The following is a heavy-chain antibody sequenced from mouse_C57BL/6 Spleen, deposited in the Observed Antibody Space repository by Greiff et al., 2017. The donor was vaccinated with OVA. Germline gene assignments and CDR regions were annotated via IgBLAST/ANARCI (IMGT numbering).Heavy chain of an antibody. J-gene: IGHJ2*01. D-gene: IGHD1-1*01. CDR1: GYTFTDYE. CDR2: IDPETGGT. V-gene: IGHV1-15*01. Sequence: VQLVESGAELVRPGASVTLSCKASGYTFTDYEMHWVKQTPVHGLEWIGAIDPETGGTAYNQKFKGKAILTADKSSSTAYMELRSLTSEDSAVYYCTRDYYYGSSYWYFDYWGQGTTLTVSS. CDR3: TRDYYYGSSYWYFDY.